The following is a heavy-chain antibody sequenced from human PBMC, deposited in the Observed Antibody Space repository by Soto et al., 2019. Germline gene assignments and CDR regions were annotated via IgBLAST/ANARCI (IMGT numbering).Heavy chain of an antibody. CDR2: IIPILGIA. Sequence: GATVKVSCKASGGTFSSYTISWVRQAPGQGLEWMGRIIPILGIANYAQKFQGRVTITADKSTSTAYMELSSLRSEDTAVYYCATLGYYYDSSGYYHDYWGQGTLVTVSS. V-gene: IGHV1-69*02. CDR1: GGTFSSYT. D-gene: IGHD3-22*01. J-gene: IGHJ4*02. CDR3: ATLGYYYDSSGYYHDY.